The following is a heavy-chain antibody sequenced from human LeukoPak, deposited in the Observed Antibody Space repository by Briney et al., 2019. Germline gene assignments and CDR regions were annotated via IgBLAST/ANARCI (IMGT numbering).Heavy chain of an antibody. D-gene: IGHD3-10*01. J-gene: IGHJ4*02. V-gene: IGHV3-64D*06. Sequence: GGSLRLSCSASGFTFSSYAMHWVRQAPGKGLEYVSAISSNGGSTYYADSVKGRFTISRDNSKNTLYLQMSSLRAEDTAVYYCAASGGSYGSGSYHYWGQGTLVAVSS. CDR2: ISSNGGST. CDR1: GFTFSSYA. CDR3: AASGGSYGSGSYHY.